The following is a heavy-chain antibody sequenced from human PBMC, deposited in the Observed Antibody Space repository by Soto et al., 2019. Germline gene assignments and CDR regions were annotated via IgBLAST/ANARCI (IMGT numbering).Heavy chain of an antibody. Sequence: GASVKVSCKASGYTFTSYGISWVRQAPGQGLEWMGWISAYNGNTNYAQKLQGRVTMTTDTSTSTAYMELRGLRSDDTAVYYCARVSGITMVRGVRDAFDIWGQGTMVTVSS. CDR3: ARVSGITMVRGVRDAFDI. CDR1: GYTFTSYG. CDR2: ISAYNGNT. D-gene: IGHD3-10*01. J-gene: IGHJ3*02. V-gene: IGHV1-18*01.